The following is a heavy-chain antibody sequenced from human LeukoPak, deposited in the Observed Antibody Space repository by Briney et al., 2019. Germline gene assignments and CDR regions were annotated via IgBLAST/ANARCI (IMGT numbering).Heavy chain of an antibody. J-gene: IGHJ4*02. Sequence: PSETLSLTCTVSGGSVSSGSYYWSWIRQPPGKGLEWIGYIYYGGSTNYNPSLKSRVTISVDTSKNQFSLKLSSVTAADTAVYYCARVLLDYYDSSGYYPNEDWGQGTLVTVSS. CDR2: IYYGGST. CDR3: ARVLLDYYDSSGYYPNED. CDR1: GGSVSSGSYY. D-gene: IGHD3-22*01. V-gene: IGHV4-61*01.